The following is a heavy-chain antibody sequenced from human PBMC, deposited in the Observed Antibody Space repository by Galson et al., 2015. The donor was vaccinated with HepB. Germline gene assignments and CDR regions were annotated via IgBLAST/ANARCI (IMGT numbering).Heavy chain of an antibody. CDR3: AKDQGYCSRTSCYSDY. CDR1: GFTFSSYA. D-gene: IGHD2-2*01. CDR2: MSGGGGST. J-gene: IGHJ4*02. Sequence: SLRLSCAASGFTFSSYAMSWVRQAPGKGLEWVSTMSGGGGSTYYADSVKGRFTISRDNSKNTLYLQMNSLRAGDTALYYCAKDQGYCSRTSCYSDYWGPGTLVTVSS. V-gene: IGHV3-23*01.